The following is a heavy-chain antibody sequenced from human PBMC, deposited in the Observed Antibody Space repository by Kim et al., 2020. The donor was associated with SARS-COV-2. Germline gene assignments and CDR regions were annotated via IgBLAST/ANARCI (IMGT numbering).Heavy chain of an antibody. CDR2: ISDDGRDK. J-gene: IGHJ3*01. V-gene: IGHV3-30*04. CDR1: GFALTDSA. CDR3: ARDTEDGKEGAFDL. Sequence: GGSLRLSCAASGFALTDSALHWVRHAPGKGLEWLALISDDGRDKYYADSVKGRFTISRDTSTNTVYLQMTSLRTEDAALYYCARDTEDGKEGAFDLWGLGTVVTVSS.